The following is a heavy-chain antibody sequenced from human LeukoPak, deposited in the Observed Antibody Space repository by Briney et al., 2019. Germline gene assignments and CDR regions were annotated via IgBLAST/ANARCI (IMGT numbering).Heavy chain of an antibody. CDR3: ARSYGDFGDAAFDI. J-gene: IGHJ3*02. V-gene: IGHV3-66*01. Sequence: GGSLRLSCAASGFTVSSNYRSWVRQAPGKGLEWVSVIYSGGSTYYADSVKGRFTISRDNPKNTLYLQMNSLRAEDTAVYYCARSYGDFGDAAFDIWGQGTMVTVSS. CDR2: IYSGGST. CDR1: GFTVSSNY. D-gene: IGHD4-17*01.